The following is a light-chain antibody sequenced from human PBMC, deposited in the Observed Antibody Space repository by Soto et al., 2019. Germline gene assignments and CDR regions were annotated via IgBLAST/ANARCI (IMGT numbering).Light chain of an antibody. CDR1: SSNIGAGYD. J-gene: IGLJ7*01. Sequence: QSVLTQPPSVSGAPGQRVTISCTGSSSNIGAGYDVHWYQQLPGTAPKLLIYGNSNRPSGVPDRFSGSKSGTSASRAITGLQAEDEADYYCQAYDSSRSGSGAVFGGGTQLTVL. V-gene: IGLV1-40*01. CDR3: QAYDSSRSGSGAV. CDR2: GNS.